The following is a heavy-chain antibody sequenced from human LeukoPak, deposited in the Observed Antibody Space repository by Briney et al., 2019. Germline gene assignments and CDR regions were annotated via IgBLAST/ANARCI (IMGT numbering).Heavy chain of an antibody. D-gene: IGHD2-15*01. Sequence: GGSLRLSCAASGFTFDDYAMHWVRQAPGKGLEWVSGISWNSGSIGYADSVKGRFTISRDNAKNSLYQQMNSLRAEDMALYYCAKGSGGSSPDDYYYYMDVWGKGTTVTVSS. CDR3: AKGSGGSSPDDYYYYMDV. CDR2: ISWNSGSI. J-gene: IGHJ6*03. CDR1: GFTFDDYA. V-gene: IGHV3-9*03.